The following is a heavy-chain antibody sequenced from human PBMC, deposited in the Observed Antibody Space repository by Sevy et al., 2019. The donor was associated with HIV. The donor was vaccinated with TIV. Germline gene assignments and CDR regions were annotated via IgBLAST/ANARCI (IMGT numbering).Heavy chain of an antibody. Sequence: SETLSLTCAVYGGSFSGYYWSWIRQPPGKGLEWIGEINHSGSTNYNPSLKSRVTISVDTSKNRFSLKLSSVTAADTAVYYCARGVTANFDYWGQGTLVTVSS. J-gene: IGHJ4*02. CDR1: GGSFSGYY. CDR2: INHSGST. CDR3: ARGVTANFDY. D-gene: IGHD4-4*01. V-gene: IGHV4-34*01.